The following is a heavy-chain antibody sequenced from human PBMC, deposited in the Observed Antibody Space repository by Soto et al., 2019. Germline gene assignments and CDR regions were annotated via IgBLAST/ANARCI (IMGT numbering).Heavy chain of an antibody. CDR1: GFTLSSYW. CDR3: ARGWGNYYYYGMDV. D-gene: IGHD7-27*01. Sequence: GGSLRLSCAASGFTLSSYWMSWVRQAPGKGLEWVANIKQDGSEKYYVDSVKGRFTISRDNAKNSLYLQMNSLRAEDTAVYYCARGWGNYYYYGMDVWGQGTTVTVSS. CDR2: IKQDGSEK. V-gene: IGHV3-7*01. J-gene: IGHJ6*02.